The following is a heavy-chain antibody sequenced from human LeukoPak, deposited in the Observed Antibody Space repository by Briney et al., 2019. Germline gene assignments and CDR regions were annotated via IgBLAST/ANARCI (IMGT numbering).Heavy chain of an antibody. J-gene: IGHJ3*02. D-gene: IGHD2-21*01. CDR1: GYTFTSYG. Sequence: ASVKVSCKASGYTFTSYGISWVRQAPGQGLEWMGWISAYNGNTNYAQKLQGRVTMTTDTSTSTAYMELRSLRSDDTAVYYCARGSRYCGGDCYSIHDAFDIWGQGTMVTVSS. CDR2: ISAYNGNT. V-gene: IGHV1-18*01. CDR3: ARGSRYCGGDCYSIHDAFDI.